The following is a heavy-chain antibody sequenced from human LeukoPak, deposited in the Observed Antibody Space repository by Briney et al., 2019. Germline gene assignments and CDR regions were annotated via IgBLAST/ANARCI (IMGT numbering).Heavy chain of an antibody. Sequence: PGGSLRLSCAASGFTFSSYWMSWVRQAPGKGLEWVANIKQDGSEKYYVDSVKGRFTISRDNAKNSLYLQMNSLRAEDTAVYYCARSFKWELVPYWFDPWGQGTLVTVSS. CDR1: GFTFSSYW. CDR3: ARSFKWELVPYWFDP. D-gene: IGHD1-26*01. J-gene: IGHJ5*02. V-gene: IGHV3-7*03. CDR2: IKQDGSEK.